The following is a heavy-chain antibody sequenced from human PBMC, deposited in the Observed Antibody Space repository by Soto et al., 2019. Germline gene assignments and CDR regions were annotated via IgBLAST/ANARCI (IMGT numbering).Heavy chain of an antibody. J-gene: IGHJ3*02. CDR2: IYYSGST. CDR1: GGSISSYY. V-gene: IGHV4-59*01. Sequence: SETLSLTCTVSGGSISSYYWSWIRQPPGKGLEWIGYIYYSGSTNYNPSLKSRVTISVDTSKNQFSLKLSSVTAADTAVYYCAREDCSSTSCYAFDIWGQGTMVTVSS. D-gene: IGHD2-2*01. CDR3: AREDCSSTSCYAFDI.